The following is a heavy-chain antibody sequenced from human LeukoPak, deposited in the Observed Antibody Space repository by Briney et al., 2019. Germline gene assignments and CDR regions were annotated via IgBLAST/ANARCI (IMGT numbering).Heavy chain of an antibody. D-gene: IGHD5-12*01. J-gene: IGHJ6*03. CDR1: GYTLTSYD. Sequence: ASVKVSCKASGYTLTSYDINWVQQATGQGPEWMGWMNPNSGNTGYAQKFQGRVTMTRNTSISTAYMELSSLRSEDTAVYYCAIGYSGYDIDYYYYYYMDVWGKGTTVTVSS. V-gene: IGHV1-8*01. CDR2: MNPNSGNT. CDR3: AIGYSGYDIDYYYYYYMDV.